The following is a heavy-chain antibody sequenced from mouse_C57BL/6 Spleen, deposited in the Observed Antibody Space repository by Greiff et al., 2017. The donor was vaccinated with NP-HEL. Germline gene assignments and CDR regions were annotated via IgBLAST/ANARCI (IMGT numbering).Heavy chain of an antibody. J-gene: IGHJ1*03. V-gene: IGHV7-3*01. CDR2: IRNKANGYTT. CDR1: GFTFTDYY. D-gene: IGHD1-1*01. CDR3: ARYRVSSYRYFDV. Sequence: EVKVVESGGGLVQPGGSLSLSCAASGFTFTDYYMSWVRQPPGKALEWLGFIRNKANGYTTEYSASVKGRFTISGDNSQSILYLQMNALRAEDSATYYCARYRVSSYRYFDVWGTGTTVTVSS.